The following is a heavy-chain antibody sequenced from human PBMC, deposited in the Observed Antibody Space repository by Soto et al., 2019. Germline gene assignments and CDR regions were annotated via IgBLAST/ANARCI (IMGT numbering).Heavy chain of an antibody. Sequence: QVQLQESGPGLVKPSQTLSLTCTVSGGSISSGGYYWSWIRQHPGKGLEWIGYIYYSGSTDYNPSLKSRVTITVDTSKNQFSLKLSSVTAADTAVYYCARSHSGFGAWLDPWGQGTLVTVSS. D-gene: IGHD3-10*01. V-gene: IGHV4-31*03. CDR2: IYYSGST. CDR1: GGSISSGGYY. J-gene: IGHJ5*02. CDR3: ARSHSGFGAWLDP.